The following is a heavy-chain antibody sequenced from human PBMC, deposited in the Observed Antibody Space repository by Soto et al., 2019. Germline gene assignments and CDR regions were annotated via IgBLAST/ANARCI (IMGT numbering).Heavy chain of an antibody. Sequence: PGESLKISCKGSGYSFASHWVAWVRQMPEKGLEWIVTIYPGDSDTKYSSAFRGHVTISADTSVSTADLQWRSLEATDSAIYYFARYSESSWHYLDFWGQGTMVTVYS. CDR1: GYSFASHW. V-gene: IGHV5-51*01. CDR2: IYPGDSDT. CDR3: ARYSESSWHYLDF. D-gene: IGHD1-26*01. J-gene: IGHJ4*02.